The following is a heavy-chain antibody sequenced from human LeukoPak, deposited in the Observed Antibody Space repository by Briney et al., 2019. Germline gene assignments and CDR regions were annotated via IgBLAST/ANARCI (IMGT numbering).Heavy chain of an antibody. CDR3: ARAVSNYGFRFDP. V-gene: IGHV1-3*03. J-gene: IGHJ5*02. Sequence: GASVKVSCKASGYTFTSYAMHWVRQAPGQRLEWMGWINAGNGNTKYSREFQGRVTITRDTSASTAYMELSSLRSEDMAVYYCARAVSNYGFRFDPWGQGTLVTVSS. CDR1: GYTFTSYA. D-gene: IGHD4-11*01. CDR2: INAGNGNT.